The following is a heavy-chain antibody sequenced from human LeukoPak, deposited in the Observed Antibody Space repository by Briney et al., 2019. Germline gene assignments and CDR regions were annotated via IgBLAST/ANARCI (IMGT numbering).Heavy chain of an antibody. V-gene: IGHV4-4*02. Sequence: PSETLSPTCDVSGGSISIIDGLAWVRQPPGSGLELIGQICHSGSINCNPSLKSRVTISVDKPNNPFSLRLAAVSAARTAVYYGARLWSGSFYFDSWGQGILVTVSS. D-gene: IGHD3-3*01. CDR1: GGSISIIDG. CDR2: ICHSGSI. CDR3: ARLWSGSFYFDS. J-gene: IGHJ4*02.